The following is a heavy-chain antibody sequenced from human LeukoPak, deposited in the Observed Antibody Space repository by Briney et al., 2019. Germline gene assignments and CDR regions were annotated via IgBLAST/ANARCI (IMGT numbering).Heavy chain of an antibody. D-gene: IGHD3-10*01. V-gene: IGHV4-39*01. CDR1: GGSITSSNYY. CDR2: FYYSGST. CDR3: VYYYGSGSVEY. J-gene: IGHJ4*02. Sequence: SETLSLTCTVSGGSITSSNYYWGWIRQPPGKGLEWIANFYYSGSTNYNPSLESRVTISVDTSKNQFSLKLSSVTAADTAVYYCVYYYGSGSVEYWGQGTLVTASS.